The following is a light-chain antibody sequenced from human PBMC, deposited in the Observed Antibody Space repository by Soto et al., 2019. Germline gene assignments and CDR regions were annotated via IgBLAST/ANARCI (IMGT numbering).Light chain of an antibody. V-gene: IGKV3-15*01. CDR3: QQYNNWPQT. CDR1: QSVSSN. CDR2: GAS. Sequence: EIVMTQSPATLSVSQGERATLSCRASQSVSSNLAWYQQKPGQAPRLLIYGASTTATGIPARFSGSGSGTEFTLTISSLQSEDFAVYYCQQYNNWPQTFGQGTKVERK. J-gene: IGKJ1*01.